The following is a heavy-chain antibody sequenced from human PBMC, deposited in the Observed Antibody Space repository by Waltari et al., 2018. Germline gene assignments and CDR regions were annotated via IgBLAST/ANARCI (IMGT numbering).Heavy chain of an antibody. CDR1: GFTFRSYE. J-gene: IGHJ6*02. D-gene: IGHD3-10*01. CDR2: ISSSGSTI. V-gene: IGHV3-48*03. CDR3: ARVSGELLYYYYGMDV. Sequence: EVQLVESGGGLVQPGWSLRLTCAASGFTFRSYEMNWVRQAPGKGLEWVSYISSSGSTIYYADSVKGRFTISRDNAKNSLYLQMNSLRAEDTAVYYCARVSGELLYYYYGMDVWGQGTTVTVSS.